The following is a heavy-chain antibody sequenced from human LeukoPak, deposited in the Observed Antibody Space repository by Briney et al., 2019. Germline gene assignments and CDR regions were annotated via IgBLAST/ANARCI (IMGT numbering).Heavy chain of an antibody. CDR2: INWNGGTR. Sequence: PGGTLRLSCAASGFTFSSYGMSWVRQAPGKGLEWVSSINWNGGTRGYADSVKGRFTISRDNAKNSLYLQVNSLRAEDTAVYYCARDLGANYDSSGYWGDDALDIWAKGQWSPSHQ. V-gene: IGHV3-20*04. CDR1: GFTFSSYG. D-gene: IGHD3-22*01. J-gene: IGHJ3*02. CDR3: ARDLGANYDSSGYWGDDALDI.